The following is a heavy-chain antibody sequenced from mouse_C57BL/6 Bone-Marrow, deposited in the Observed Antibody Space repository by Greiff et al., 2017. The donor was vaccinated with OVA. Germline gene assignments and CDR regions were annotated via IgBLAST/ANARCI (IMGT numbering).Heavy chain of an antibody. CDR3: ARNLGVTTPYYYAMDY. D-gene: IGHD2-2*01. CDR2: IWSGGST. J-gene: IGHJ4*01. V-gene: IGHV2-2*01. Sequence: VQLQQSGPGLVQPSQSLSITCTVSGFSLTSYGVHWVRQSPGKGLEWLGVIWSGGSTDYNAAFISRLSISKDNSKSQVFFKMNSLQADDTAIYYCARNLGVTTPYYYAMDYWGQGTSVTVSS. CDR1: GFSLTSYG.